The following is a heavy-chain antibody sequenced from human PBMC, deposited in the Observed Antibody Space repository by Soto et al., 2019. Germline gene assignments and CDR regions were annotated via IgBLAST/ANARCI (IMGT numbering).Heavy chain of an antibody. CDR3: ARDNSPYSSGWHNRHFDY. CDR2: ISYDGSNK. J-gene: IGHJ4*02. V-gene: IGHV3-30-3*01. Sequence: QVQLVESGGGVVQPGRSLRLSCAASGFTFSTYAMHWVRQAPGKGLEWVAVISYDGSNKYYADSVKGRFTISRDNSKNTLYLQMSSLSAEDTAVYYCARDNSPYSSGWHNRHFDYWGQGTLVTVSS. CDR1: GFTFSTYA. D-gene: IGHD6-19*01.